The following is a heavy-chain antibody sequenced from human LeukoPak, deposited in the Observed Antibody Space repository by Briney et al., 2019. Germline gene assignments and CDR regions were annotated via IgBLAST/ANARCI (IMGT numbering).Heavy chain of an antibody. J-gene: IGHJ1*01. CDR2: IIPILGIA. CDR1: GGTFSSYA. Sequence: SVKVSCKASGGTFSSYAISWVRQAPGQGLEWMGRIIPILGIANYAQKFQGRVTITADKSTSTAYMELSSLRSEDTAVYYCARDPPIRDDEYFQHWGQGTLVTVSS. V-gene: IGHV1-69*04. CDR3: ARDPPIRDDEYFQH. D-gene: IGHD5-12*01.